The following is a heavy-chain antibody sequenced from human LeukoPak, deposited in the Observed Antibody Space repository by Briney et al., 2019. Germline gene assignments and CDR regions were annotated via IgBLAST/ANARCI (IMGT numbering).Heavy chain of an antibody. V-gene: IGHV1-46*03. D-gene: IGHD3-10*01. Sequence: ASVKVSCKASGYTFTSYYMHWVRQAPGQGLEWMGIINPSGGSTSYAQKFQGRVTMTRDMSTSTVYMELSSLRSEDTAVYYCTRHPRGYNWFDPWGQGTLVTVSS. J-gene: IGHJ5*02. CDR2: INPSGGST. CDR3: TRHPRGYNWFDP. CDR1: GYTFTSYY.